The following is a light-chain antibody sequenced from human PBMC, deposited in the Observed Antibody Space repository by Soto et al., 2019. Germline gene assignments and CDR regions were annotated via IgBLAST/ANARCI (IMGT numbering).Light chain of an antibody. CDR2: DVS. J-gene: IGLJ2*01. CDR1: SSDVGGYNF. CDR3: SSFTTGSTLVV. Sequence: QSALTQPASMSGSPGQSITISCTGTSSDVGGYNFVSWYQQHPGKAPKLMIYDVSNRPSDVSNRFSGSKSGNTALLIISGLQAEDEADYYCSSFTTGSTLVVFGGGTKLTVL. V-gene: IGLV2-14*01.